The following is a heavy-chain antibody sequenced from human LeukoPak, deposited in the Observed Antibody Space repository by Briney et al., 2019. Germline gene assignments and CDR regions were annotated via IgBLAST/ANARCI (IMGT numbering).Heavy chain of an antibody. CDR3: RGVRFGEVFYH. V-gene: IGHV4-39*03. J-gene: IGHJ4*02. CDR1: GGSISSPSFY. D-gene: IGHD3-10*01. Sequence: SETLSLTCSASGGSISSPSFYWGWIRQPPGKGPEWIGTVFYGGSTYYNPSLKGRVTISVDTSKNQFSLQLSSVTAADTAVYYWRGVRFGEVFYHWGQGNLVTVSS. CDR2: VFYGGST.